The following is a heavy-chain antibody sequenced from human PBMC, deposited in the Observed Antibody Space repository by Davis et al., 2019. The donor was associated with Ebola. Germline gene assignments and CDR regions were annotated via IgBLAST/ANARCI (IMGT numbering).Heavy chain of an antibody. CDR3: ARDPRFVIGSSWYFDY. J-gene: IGHJ4*02. Sequence: MPSETLSLTCAVYGGSFSGYYWSWIRQPPGKGLEWIGEINHSGSTNYNPSLKSRVTISVDTSKNQFSLQLNSVTPEDTAVYYCARDPRFVIGSSWYFDYWGQGTLVTVSS. D-gene: IGHD6-13*01. V-gene: IGHV4-34*01. CDR1: GGSFSGYY. CDR2: INHSGST.